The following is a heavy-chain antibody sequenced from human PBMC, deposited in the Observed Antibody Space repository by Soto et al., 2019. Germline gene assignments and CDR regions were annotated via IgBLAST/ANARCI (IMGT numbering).Heavy chain of an antibody. J-gene: IGHJ4*02. Sequence: QVQLQQWGAGLVKPSETLSLSCAVYGQSFSGHSWAWIRQPPGRGLEGIEEINESGSTYYNPSLKSRVTISTDTSKNQFSLKLSSVSAADTAAYFCARGSGIVALPGELEDVNYDYWGQGTLVNVSS. V-gene: IGHV4-34*01. D-gene: IGHD1-1*01. CDR2: INESGST. CDR1: GQSFSGHS. CDR3: ARGSGIVALPGELEDVNYDY.